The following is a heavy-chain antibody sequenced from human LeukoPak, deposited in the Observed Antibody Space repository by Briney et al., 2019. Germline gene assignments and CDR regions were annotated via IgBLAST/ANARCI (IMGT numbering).Heavy chain of an antibody. D-gene: IGHD5-24*01. V-gene: IGHV3-53*01. CDR3: ARARDGYNLAY. CDR1: GFNVSSNY. CDR2: IYSGGST. Sequence: GGSLRLSCAASGFNVSSNYMSWVRQAPGKGLEWVSLIYSGGSTYYADSVKGRFTLSRDSSKSTLYLQMNSLRAEDTAVYYCARARDGYNLAYWGQGTLVTVSS. J-gene: IGHJ4*02.